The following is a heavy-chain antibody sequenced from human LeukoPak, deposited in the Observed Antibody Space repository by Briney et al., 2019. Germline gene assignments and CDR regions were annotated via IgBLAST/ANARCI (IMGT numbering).Heavy chain of an antibody. CDR3: ARRSGSSSWYSYYYYYYYMDV. V-gene: IGHV3-11*04. CDR1: GFTFSDYY. CDR2: ISSSGSTI. J-gene: IGHJ6*03. Sequence: GGSLRLSCAASGFTFSDYYMSWIRQAPGKGLEWVSYISSSGSTIYYADSVKGRFTISRDNAKNSLYLQMNSLRAEDTAVYYCARRSGSSSWYSYYYYYYYMDVWGKGTTVTVSS. D-gene: IGHD6-13*01.